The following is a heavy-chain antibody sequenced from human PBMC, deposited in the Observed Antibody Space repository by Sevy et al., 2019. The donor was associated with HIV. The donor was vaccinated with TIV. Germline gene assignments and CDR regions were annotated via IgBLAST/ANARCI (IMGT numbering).Heavy chain of an antibody. D-gene: IGHD2-21*02. CDR1: GFTFRTYA. CDR3: ARLFSCGGDCYYLDY. Sequence: GGSLRLSCAASGFTFRTYALHWVRQAPGKGLEWVAVISYDGSYKNYADSVKGRFTISRDNSKNTLYLQMSSLRPEDTAVYFCARLFSCGGDCYYLDYWGQGALVTVSS. CDR2: ISYDGSYK. V-gene: IGHV3-30-3*01. J-gene: IGHJ4*02.